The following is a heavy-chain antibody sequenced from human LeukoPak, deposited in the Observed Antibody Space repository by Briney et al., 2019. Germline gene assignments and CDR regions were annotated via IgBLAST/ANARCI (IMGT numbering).Heavy chain of an antibody. CDR3: ARGYSGYNDYYGMDV. Sequence: ASVKVSCKASGYTFTSYGISWVRQSPGQGLEWMGWISAYNGNTNYAQKLQGRVTMTTDTSTSTAYMELRSLRSDGTAVYYCARGYSGYNDYYGMDVWGQGTTVTVSS. CDR1: GYTFTSYG. J-gene: IGHJ6*02. D-gene: IGHD5-12*01. CDR2: ISAYNGNT. V-gene: IGHV1-18*01.